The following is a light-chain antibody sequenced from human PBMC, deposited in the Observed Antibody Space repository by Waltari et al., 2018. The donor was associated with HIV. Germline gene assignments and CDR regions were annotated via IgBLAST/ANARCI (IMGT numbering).Light chain of an antibody. CDR2: AAS. V-gene: IGKV1-39*01. CDR3: QQTYGPPWT. CDR1: KNIRTF. Sequence: DIQMTQTPSSLSASVGDRVAITCRASKNIRTFLNWYQQKPGEAPNLLIYAASTLQSGVPSRFSGSGSGADFTLTITTLQPEDFATYYCQQTYGPPWTFGQGTMVDIK. J-gene: IGKJ1*01.